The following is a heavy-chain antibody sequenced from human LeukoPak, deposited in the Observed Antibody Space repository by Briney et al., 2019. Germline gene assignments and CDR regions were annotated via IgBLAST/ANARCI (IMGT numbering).Heavy chain of an antibody. V-gene: IGHV5-51*01. CDR3: AGLPSGRFPYYFDY. D-gene: IGHD3-10*01. CDR2: IYPGDSGP. CDR1: GYSFTSYC. Sequence: GESLKISCQVSGYSFTSYCIGWVRQMPGKGLEWMGIIYPGDSGPTYSPSFQGQVTISVDKSINTAYLQSSSLKASDTAMYYCAGLPSGRFPYYFDYWGQGTLVTVSS. J-gene: IGHJ4*02.